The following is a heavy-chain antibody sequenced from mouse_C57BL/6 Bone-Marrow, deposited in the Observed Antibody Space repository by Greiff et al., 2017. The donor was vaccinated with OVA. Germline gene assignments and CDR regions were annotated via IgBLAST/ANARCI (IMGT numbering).Heavy chain of an antibody. CDR3: ARILYYYGSFDY. V-gene: IGHV1-82*01. Sequence: VQLQQSGPELVKPGASVKISCKASGYAFSSSWMNWVKQRPGKGLEWIGRIYPGDGDTNYNGKFKGKATLTADKSSSTAYMQLSSLTSEDSAVYFCARILYYYGSFDYWGQGTTLTVSS. CDR1: GYAFSSSW. CDR2: IYPGDGDT. J-gene: IGHJ2*01. D-gene: IGHD1-1*01.